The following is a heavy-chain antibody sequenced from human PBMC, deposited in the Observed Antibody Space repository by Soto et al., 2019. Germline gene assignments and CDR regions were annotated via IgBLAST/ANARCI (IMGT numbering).Heavy chain of an antibody. CDR2: IYEGGRT. CDR1: GGSVSSADWN. V-gene: IGHV4-30-4*08. Sequence: PSETLSLTCTVSGGSVSSADWNWSWIRQTPGKGLEWIGHIYEGGRTYSNPSLMSRATISLDTSKNLFSLNLKSVTAADTAVYYCTRGPSGDKVDFWGQGILVTVSP. J-gene: IGHJ4*02. CDR3: TRGPSGDKVDF. D-gene: IGHD7-27*01.